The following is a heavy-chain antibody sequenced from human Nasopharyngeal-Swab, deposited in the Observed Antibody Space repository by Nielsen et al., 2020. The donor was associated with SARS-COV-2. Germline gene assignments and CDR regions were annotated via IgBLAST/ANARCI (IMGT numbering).Heavy chain of an antibody. Sequence: WIRQPPGKGLVWVSRINSDGSSTSYADSVKGRFTISRDNAKNTLYLQMNSLRAEDTAVYYCASVNEDSSGYPYYYYGMDVWGQGTTVTVSS. V-gene: IGHV3-74*01. D-gene: IGHD3-22*01. CDR2: INSDGSST. CDR3: ASVNEDSSGYPYYYYGMDV. J-gene: IGHJ6*02.